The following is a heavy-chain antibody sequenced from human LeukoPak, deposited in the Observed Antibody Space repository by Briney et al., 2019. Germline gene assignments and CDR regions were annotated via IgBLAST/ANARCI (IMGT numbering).Heavy chain of an antibody. CDR1: GFTFSSYG. J-gene: IGHJ4*02. V-gene: IGHV3-30*18. CDR3: AKDAYDSSGYSYLDY. CDR2: ISYDGSNK. D-gene: IGHD3-22*01. Sequence: GRSLRLSCAASGFTFSSYGMHWVRQAPGEGLEWVAVISYDGSNKYYADSVKGRFTISRDNSKNTLYLQMNSLRAEDTAVYYCAKDAYDSSGYSYLDYWGQGTLVTVSS.